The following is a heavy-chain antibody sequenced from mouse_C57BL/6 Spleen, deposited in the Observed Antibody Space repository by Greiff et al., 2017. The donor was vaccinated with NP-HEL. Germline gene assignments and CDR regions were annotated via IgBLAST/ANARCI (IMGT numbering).Heavy chain of an antibody. CDR1: GFTFSDYG. V-gene: IGHV5-17*01. Sequence: EVKLMESGGGLVKPGGSLKLSCAASGFTFSDYGMHWVRQAPEKGLEWVAYISSGSSTIYYADTVKGRFTISRDNAKNTLFLQMTSLRSEDTAMYYCARPTYYYGSTYYFDDWGQGTTLTVSS. CDR2: ISSGSSTI. D-gene: IGHD1-1*01. CDR3: ARPTYYYGSTYYFDD. J-gene: IGHJ2*01.